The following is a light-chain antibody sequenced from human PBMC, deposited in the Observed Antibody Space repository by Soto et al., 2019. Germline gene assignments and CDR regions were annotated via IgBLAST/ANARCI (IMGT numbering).Light chain of an antibody. CDR2: DAS. V-gene: IGKV3-11*01. CDR1: QGVSTY. J-gene: IGKJ4*01. CDR3: QQRSDWPT. Sequence: IVLTQSPATLSLSPGERATLSCRASQGVSTYLAWYQQKGGQAPRLLIYDASSRATGIPARFSGSGSGTDFTLTISNLEPEDFAVYYCQQRSDWPTFGGGTTVEIK.